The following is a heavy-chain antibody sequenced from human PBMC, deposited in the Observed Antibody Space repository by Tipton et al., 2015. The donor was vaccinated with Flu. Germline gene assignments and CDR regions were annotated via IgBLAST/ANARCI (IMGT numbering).Heavy chain of an antibody. D-gene: IGHD2-2*01. J-gene: IGHJ6*02. CDR2: MNPNSGNT. V-gene: IGHV1-8*01. CDR1: GYTFTSYD. CDR3: ARTGYCSSTSCVLPGILRWDYYGMDV. Sequence: QLVQSGAEVKKPGASVKVSCKASGYTFTSYDINWVRQATGQGLEWMGWMNPNSGNTGYAQKFQGRVTMTRNTSISTAYMELSSLRSEDTAVYYCARTGYCSSTSCVLPGILRWDYYGMDVWGQGTTVTVSS.